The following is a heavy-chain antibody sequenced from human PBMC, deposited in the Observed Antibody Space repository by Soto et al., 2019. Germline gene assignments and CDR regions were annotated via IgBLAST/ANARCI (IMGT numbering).Heavy chain of an antibody. D-gene: IGHD6-6*01. J-gene: IGHJ2*01. CDR2: IKSKTDGGTT. CDR1: GFTFNNAW. Sequence: EVQLVESGGGMVRPGGSLRLSCAASGFTFNNAWMNWVRQAPGKGLEWVGRIKSKTDGGTTDYAAPVKDRFTISRDDSKNMLYLQMNSLKIVYIGVYYCTTVLSIAAYYWYFDLWGRGTLVTVSS. V-gene: IGHV3-15*07. CDR3: TTVLSIAAYYWYFDL.